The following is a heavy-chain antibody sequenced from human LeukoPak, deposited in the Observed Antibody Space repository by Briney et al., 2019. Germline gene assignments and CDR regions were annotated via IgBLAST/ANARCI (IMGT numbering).Heavy chain of an antibody. CDR3: AAPGYSYVYDY. CDR2: IIPIFGTA. CDR1: GGTFSSYA. V-gene: IGHV1-69*05. Sequence: ASVKVSCKASGGTFSSYAISWVRQAPGQGLEWMEGIIPIFGTANYAQKFQGRVTITTDESTSTAYMELSSLRSEDTAVYYCAAPGYSYVYDYWGQGTLVTVSS. J-gene: IGHJ4*02. D-gene: IGHD5-18*01.